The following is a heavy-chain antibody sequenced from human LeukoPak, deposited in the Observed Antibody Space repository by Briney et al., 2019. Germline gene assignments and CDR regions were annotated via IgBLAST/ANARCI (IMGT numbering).Heavy chain of an antibody. V-gene: IGHV3-53*01. J-gene: IGHJ4*02. CDR1: GFSVTNNY. Sequence: GGSLRLSCAASGFSVTNNYMSWVRQAPGKGLEWVSAIYSGGSTYYADSVKGRFTISRDNSKNTLYLQMNSLRAEDTAVYYCAKIPSRYCSSTSCYADYWGQGTLVTVSS. CDR3: AKIPSRYCSSTSCYADY. CDR2: IYSGGST. D-gene: IGHD2-2*01.